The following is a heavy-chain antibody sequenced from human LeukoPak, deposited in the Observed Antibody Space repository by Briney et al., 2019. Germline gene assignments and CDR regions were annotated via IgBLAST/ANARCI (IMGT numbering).Heavy chain of an antibody. CDR1: GFTFSSYA. J-gene: IGHJ3*02. D-gene: IGHD6-19*01. Sequence: GGSLRLSCAASGFTFSSYAMHWVRQAPGKGLEWVAVISYDGSNKYYADSVKGRFTISRGNSKNTLYLQMNSLRAEDTAVYYRARGRQWRGAFDIWGQGTMVTVSS. CDR2: ISYDGSNK. V-gene: IGHV3-30*04. CDR3: ARGRQWRGAFDI.